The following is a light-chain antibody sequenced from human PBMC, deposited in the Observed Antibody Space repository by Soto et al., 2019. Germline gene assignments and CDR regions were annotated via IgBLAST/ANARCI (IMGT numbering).Light chain of an antibody. CDR3: MQTVQTPIT. V-gene: IGKV2-28*01. J-gene: IGKJ5*01. CDR1: QALLRSNGYNY. Sequence: DIVMTQSPLSLAVAPGAPAAISCRSSQALLRSNGYNYFNWYLQRPGQSPHLLIYGGSNVAPGVPDRFSDSGSGTDFTLRISRVEADDVGVYYCMQTVQTPITFGQGTRLEI. CDR2: GGS.